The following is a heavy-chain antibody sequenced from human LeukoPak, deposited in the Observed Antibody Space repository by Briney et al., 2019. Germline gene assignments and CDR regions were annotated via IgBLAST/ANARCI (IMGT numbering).Heavy chain of an antibody. J-gene: IGHJ6*04. V-gene: IGHV3-21*01. CDR2: ISSSSSYI. Sequence: GGSLRLSCAASGFTFTSHSLNWVRQAPGKGLEWVSSISSSSSYIYYADSVKGRFTISRDNAKNSLYLQMNSLRAEDTAVYYCAELGITMIGGVWGKGTTVTISS. CDR1: GFTFTSHS. D-gene: IGHD3-10*02. CDR3: AELGITMIGGV.